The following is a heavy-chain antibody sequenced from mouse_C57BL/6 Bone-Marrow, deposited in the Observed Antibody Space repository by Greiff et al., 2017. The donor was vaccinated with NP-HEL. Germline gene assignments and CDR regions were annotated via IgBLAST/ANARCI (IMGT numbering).Heavy chain of an antibody. CDR2: ISYSGST. CDR3: ARHPSTVVALYAMDY. V-gene: IGHV3-8*01. J-gene: IGHJ4*01. Sequence: VQLKESGPGLAKPSQTLSLTCSVTGYSITSDYWNWIRKFPGNKLEYMGYISYSGSTYYNPSLKSRISITRDTSKNQYYLQLNSVTTEDTATYYGARHPSTVVALYAMDYWGQGTSVTVSS. CDR1: GYSITSDY. D-gene: IGHD1-1*01.